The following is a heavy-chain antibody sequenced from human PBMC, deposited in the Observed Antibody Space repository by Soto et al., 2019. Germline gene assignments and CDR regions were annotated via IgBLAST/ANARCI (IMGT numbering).Heavy chain of an antibody. J-gene: IGHJ4*02. Sequence: SETLSLTCTVSGGSISSGGYYWSWIRQHPGKGLEWIGYIYYSGSTYYNPSLKSRVTISVDTSKNQFSLKLSSVTAADTAVYFCAKESGFGASPLWGQGTLVTVSS. V-gene: IGHV4-31*03. CDR3: AKESGFGASPL. D-gene: IGHD3-10*01. CDR2: IYYSGST. CDR1: GGSISSGGYY.